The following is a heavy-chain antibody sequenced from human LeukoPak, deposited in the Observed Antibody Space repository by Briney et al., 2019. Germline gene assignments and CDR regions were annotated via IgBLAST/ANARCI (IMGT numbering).Heavy chain of an antibody. CDR3: VRSINSGYLPFDY. V-gene: IGHV2-5*04. CDR1: GFALSSGGVG. D-gene: IGHD5-12*01. CDR2: IYWNDDR. J-gene: IGHJ4*02. Sequence: SGPTLVKPTQTLTLTCTFSGFALSSGGVGVGWIRQPPGKALEWVALIYWNDDRRYSPSLKSRLTITKDTSKNQVVLTLTNTDPVDTGTYCCVRSINSGYLPFDYWGQGTLVTVSS.